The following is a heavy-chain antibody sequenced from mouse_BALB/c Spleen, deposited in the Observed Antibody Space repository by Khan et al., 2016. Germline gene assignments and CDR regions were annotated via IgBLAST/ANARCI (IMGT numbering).Heavy chain of an antibody. Sequence: VQLKESGPSLVKLSQTLSLTCSVTGDSITSGYWNWIRKFPGNKLEYMGYISHSGSTYYNPSLKSRISITRDTSKNQYYLQLNSVTTEDTATYYCVRYDGSTYVGGMDYWGQGTSVTVSS. V-gene: IGHV3-8*02. CDR2: ISHSGST. D-gene: IGHD1-1*01. CDR1: GDSITSGY. J-gene: IGHJ4*01. CDR3: VRYDGSTYVGGMDY.